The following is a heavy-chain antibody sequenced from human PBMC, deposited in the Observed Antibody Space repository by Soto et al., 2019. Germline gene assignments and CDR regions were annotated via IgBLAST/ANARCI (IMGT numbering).Heavy chain of an antibody. CDR2: IYHSGST. Sequence: QLQLQESGSGLVKPSQTLSLTCAVSGGAISSGGYSWSWIRQPPGKGLEWIGYIYHSGSTYYNPSLKSRVTISVDRSKNQFSLKLSSVTAADTAVYYCARVAYWTGDCYRGFDPWGQGTLGTVSS. J-gene: IGHJ5*02. D-gene: IGHD2-21*02. CDR1: GGAISSGGYS. V-gene: IGHV4-30-2*01. CDR3: ARVAYWTGDCYRGFDP.